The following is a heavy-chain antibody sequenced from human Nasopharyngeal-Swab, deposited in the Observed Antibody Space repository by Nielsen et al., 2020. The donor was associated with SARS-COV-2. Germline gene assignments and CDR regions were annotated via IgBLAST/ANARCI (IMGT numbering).Heavy chain of an antibody. CDR2: ISYDGSNK. J-gene: IGHJ6*03. V-gene: IGHV3-30-3*01. CDR1: GFTFSSYA. D-gene: IGHD3-22*01. CDR3: ARVDYDSSGYSPLYYYYYYMDV. Sequence: GGSLRLSCAASGFTFSSYAMHWVRQAPGKGLEWVAVISYDGSNKYYADSVKGRFTISRDNSKNTLYLQMNSLRAEDTAVYYCARVDYDSSGYSPLYYYYYYMDVWGKGTTVTASS.